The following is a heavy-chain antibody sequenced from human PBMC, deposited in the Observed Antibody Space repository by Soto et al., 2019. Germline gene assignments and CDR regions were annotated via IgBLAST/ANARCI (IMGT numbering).Heavy chain of an antibody. J-gene: IGHJ4*02. CDR2: ISGSGGST. D-gene: IGHD3-9*01. CDR3: AKDLDQYDILTGYYMMIGLFDY. CDR1: GFTFSSYA. V-gene: IGHV3-23*01. Sequence: PGGSLRLSCAASGFTFSSYAMSWVRQAPGKGLEWVSAISGSGGSTYYADSVKGRFTISRDNSKNTLYLQMNSLRAEDTAVYYCAKDLDQYDILTGYYMMIGLFDYWGQGTLVTVSS.